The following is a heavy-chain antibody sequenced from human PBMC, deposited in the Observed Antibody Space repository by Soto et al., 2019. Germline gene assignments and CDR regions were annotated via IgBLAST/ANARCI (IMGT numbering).Heavy chain of an antibody. CDR3: ARDRSYDTSTGWTDGFDL. CDR1: GGTFSSHT. Sequence: QVQLVQSGPEVKRPGSSVKVSCKASGGTFSSHTITWVRQAPGQGLEWMGRIIPILDIANYAQKFQARVTITADKYTSTAYMELTSLRSEDTAVYYCARDRSYDTSTGWTDGFDLWGQGTMVTVSA. D-gene: IGHD3-9*01. V-gene: IGHV1-69*08. CDR2: IIPILDIA. J-gene: IGHJ3*01.